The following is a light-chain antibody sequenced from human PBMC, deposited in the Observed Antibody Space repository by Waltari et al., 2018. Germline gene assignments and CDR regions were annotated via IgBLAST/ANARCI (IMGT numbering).Light chain of an antibody. V-gene: IGLV2-11*01. CDR3: CSYAGTYTFVL. CDR1: SGYVGGYDL. CDR2: DVN. J-gene: IGLJ2*01. Sequence: QSALTQPRSVSGSPGQSVTISCTGTSGYVGGYDLVSWYQQHPGKAPKLIIYDVNKRPSGVPDRFSGSKSGNTASLTIAGLQAEDETDYYCCSYAGTYTFVLFGGGTRLTVL.